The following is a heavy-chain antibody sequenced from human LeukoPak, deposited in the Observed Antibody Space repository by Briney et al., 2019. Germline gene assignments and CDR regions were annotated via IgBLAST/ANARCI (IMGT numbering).Heavy chain of an antibody. D-gene: IGHD3-9*01. V-gene: IGHV4-4*02. CDR1: GDSINNNIW. CDR2: IHHGGST. CDR3: ARKSATDYYESGY. Sequence: SETLSLTCAVSGDSINNNIWWTWVRHPPGKGLEWIGEIHHGGSTNYKPSLRSRVTISVDKSKNQFSLKLTSVTAADTAIYYCARKSATDYYESGYWGQGARVTVSS. J-gene: IGHJ4*02.